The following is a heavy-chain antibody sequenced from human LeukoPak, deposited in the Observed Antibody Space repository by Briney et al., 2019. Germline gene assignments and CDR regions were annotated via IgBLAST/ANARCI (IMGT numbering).Heavy chain of an antibody. CDR1: GGSISSYY. CDR2: IYYSGST. V-gene: IGHV4-59*06. J-gene: IGHJ6*02. Sequence: SETLSLTCTVSGGSISSYYWSWIRQPPGKGLEWIGYIYYSGSTYYNPSLKSRVTISVDTSKNQFSLKLSSVTAADTAVYYCARTRSDYYGMDVWGQGTTVTVSS. D-gene: IGHD1-1*01. CDR3: ARTRSDYYGMDV.